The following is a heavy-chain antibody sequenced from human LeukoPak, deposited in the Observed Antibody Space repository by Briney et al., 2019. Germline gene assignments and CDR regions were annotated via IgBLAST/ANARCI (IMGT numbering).Heavy chain of an antibody. CDR3: AKRLKRNYYYHYAMDV. V-gene: IGHV3-23*01. CDR2: IDDSGVIR. Sequence: GGSLRLSCAASGFTFKTHATSWVRQAPGKGLEWVSRIDDSGVIRSYADSVKGRFTISRDNSKMTLTLQMNSLRAEDTAVYYCAKRLKRNYYYHYAMDVWGQGTMVTVSS. D-gene: IGHD3-22*01. CDR1: GFTFKTHA. J-gene: IGHJ6*02.